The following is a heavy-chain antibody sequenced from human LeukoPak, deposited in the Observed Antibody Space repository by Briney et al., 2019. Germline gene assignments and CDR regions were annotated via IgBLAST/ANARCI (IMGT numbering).Heavy chain of an antibody. Sequence: GGSLRLSCEASGFTFSTYGINWVRQAPGKGLEWVSAISGSGGSTYYADSVKGRFTISRDNSKNTLWLQMNSLKGEDTAVYYCAKKGRDSSGYPTYYFDFWGQGTLVTVSS. CDR3: AKKGRDSSGYPTYYFDF. V-gene: IGHV3-23*01. CDR1: GFTFSTYG. D-gene: IGHD3-22*01. CDR2: ISGSGGST. J-gene: IGHJ4*02.